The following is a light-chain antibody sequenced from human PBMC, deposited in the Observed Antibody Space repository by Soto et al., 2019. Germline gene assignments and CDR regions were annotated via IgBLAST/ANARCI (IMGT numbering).Light chain of an antibody. J-gene: IGKJ1*01. CDR1: QSISSY. V-gene: IGKV1-39*01. CDR3: QQSYSTPPM. Sequence: DIQMTQTPSSLSASVGDRVTITCRASQSISSYLNWYQQKPGKAPNLLIYAASSLQSGVPSRFSGSGSGTDFTLTISSLQPEDFATYYCQQSYSTPPMFGQGTKVEIK. CDR2: AAS.